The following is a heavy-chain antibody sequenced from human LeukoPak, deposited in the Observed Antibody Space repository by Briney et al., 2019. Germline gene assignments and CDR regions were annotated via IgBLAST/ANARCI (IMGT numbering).Heavy chain of an antibody. CDR2: ISSSSSYI. CDR1: GFTFSSYS. Sequence: GGSLRLSCAASGFTFSSYSMNWVRQAPGKGLEWVSSISSSSSYIYYADSVKGRFTISRDNAKNSLYLQMNSLRAEDTAVYYCARDHCSSTSCYTGPNWFDPWGQGTLVTVST. D-gene: IGHD2-2*02. J-gene: IGHJ5*02. CDR3: ARDHCSSTSCYTGPNWFDP. V-gene: IGHV3-21*01.